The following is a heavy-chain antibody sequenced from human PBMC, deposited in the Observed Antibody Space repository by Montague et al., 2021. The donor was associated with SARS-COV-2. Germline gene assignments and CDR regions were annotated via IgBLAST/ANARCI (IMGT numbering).Heavy chain of an antibody. D-gene: IGHD3-22*01. CDR1: GASTNSNSYY. CDR2: FYYTGYT. V-gene: IGHV4-39*01. Sequence: SETLSLTCAVSGASTNSNSYYWGWIRQPPGKGLDWIGSFYYTGYTCYTPSLKGRVTISGDTSKNQFSLKLTSVTAADTAVYYCARHGYYETYDAFDIWGQGTMVTVSS. J-gene: IGHJ3*02. CDR3: ARHGYYETYDAFDI.